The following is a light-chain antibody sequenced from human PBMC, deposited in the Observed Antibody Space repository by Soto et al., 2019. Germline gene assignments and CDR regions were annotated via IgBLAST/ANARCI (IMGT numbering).Light chain of an antibody. CDR1: SSDVGGYNY. J-gene: IGLJ1*01. CDR3: CSYAGSGTYV. CDR2: EDT. V-gene: IGLV2-8*01. Sequence: QSVLTQPPSASGSPGQSVTISCTGTSSDVGGYNYVSWYQQHPGKAPKLMICEDTKRPSGVSHRFSGSKSGYTASLTISGLQAEDEANYYCCSYAGSGTYVFGTGTKVTVL.